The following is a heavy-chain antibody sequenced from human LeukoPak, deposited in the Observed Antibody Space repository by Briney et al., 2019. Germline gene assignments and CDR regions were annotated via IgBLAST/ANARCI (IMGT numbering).Heavy chain of an antibody. J-gene: IGHJ4*02. CDR3: ARGGQLRIFDY. CDR1: GFTFSSYS. Sequence: GGSLRLSCAASGFTFSSYSMNWVRQAPGEGLEWVSSISSSSSYIYYADSVKGRFTISRDNAKNSLYLQMNSLRAEDTAVYYCARGGQLRIFDYWGQGTLVTVSS. D-gene: IGHD2-2*01. V-gene: IGHV3-21*01. CDR2: ISSSSSYI.